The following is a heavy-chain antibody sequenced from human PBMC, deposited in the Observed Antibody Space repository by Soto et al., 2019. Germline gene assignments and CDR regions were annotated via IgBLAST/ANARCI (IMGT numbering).Heavy chain of an antibody. V-gene: IGHV3-33*05. J-gene: IGHJ4*02. D-gene: IGHD6-13*01. CDR3: ARAPEKYSASWFLDH. CDR2: VSYDGSNK. Sequence: GGSLRLSCAASGFNFRNYGIYWVRQAPGKGLEWVATVSYDGSNKYYEDSVKGRFTISRDNSKNTLYLQMDNLRAEDTALYYCARAPEKYSASWFLDHWGQGTPVTSPQ. CDR1: GFNFRNYG.